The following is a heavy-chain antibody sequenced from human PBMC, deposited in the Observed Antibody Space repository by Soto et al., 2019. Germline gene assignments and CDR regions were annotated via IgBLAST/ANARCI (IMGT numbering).Heavy chain of an antibody. V-gene: IGHV1-18*01. Sequence: ASVKVSCKASGYTFTSYGISWVRQAPGQGLEWMGWISAYNGNTNYAQKLQGRVTMTTDTSTSTAYMELRSLRSDDTAVYYCARDQGKYYYDSSGYYWLFDYWAREPWSPSPQ. CDR2: ISAYNGNT. J-gene: IGHJ4*02. CDR1: GYTFTSYG. D-gene: IGHD3-22*01. CDR3: ARDQGKYYYDSSGYYWLFDY.